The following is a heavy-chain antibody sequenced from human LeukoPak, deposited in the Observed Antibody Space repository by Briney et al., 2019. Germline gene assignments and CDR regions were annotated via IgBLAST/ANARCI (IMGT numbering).Heavy chain of an antibody. CDR3: ARSGNFDY. CDR2: INPNSGGT. V-gene: IGHV1-2*02. J-gene: IGHJ4*02. Sequence: ASVKVSCKASGYTFIVYYMHWVRQAPGQGLEWMGWINPNSGGTNYIQKFQGRVTMTRDTSISTVYMELSRLRSDDTAVYYCARSGNFDYWGQGTLVTVSS. CDR1: GYTFIVYY. D-gene: IGHD1-26*01.